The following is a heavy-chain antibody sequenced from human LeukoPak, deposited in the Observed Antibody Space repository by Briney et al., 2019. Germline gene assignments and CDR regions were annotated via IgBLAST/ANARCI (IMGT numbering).Heavy chain of an antibody. CDR2: MNPNSGNT. D-gene: IGHD3-22*01. J-gene: IGHJ6*02. V-gene: IGHV1-8*01. CDR3: ARNYYDSSGYYPYYYYYGMDV. CDR1: GYTFTSYD. Sequence: ASVKVSCKASGYTFTSYDINWVRQATGQGLEWMGWMNPNSGNTGYAQKFQGRVTMTRNTSISTAYMELSSLRSEDTAVYYCARNYYDSSGYYPYYYYYGMDVWAKGPRSPSP.